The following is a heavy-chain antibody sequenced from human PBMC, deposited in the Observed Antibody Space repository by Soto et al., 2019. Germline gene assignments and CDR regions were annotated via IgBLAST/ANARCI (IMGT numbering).Heavy chain of an antibody. CDR3: ARHGYGDRIFDY. CDR2: IYYSGST. V-gene: IGHV4-59*08. D-gene: IGHD4-17*01. Sequence: SETLSLTCTVSGGSINSYYWSWIRQPPGKGLEWIGYIYYSGSTNYNPSLKSRVTISVDTSKNQFSLKLSSVTAADTAVYYCARHGYGDRIFDYWGQGTLVTVSS. CDR1: GGSINSYY. J-gene: IGHJ4*02.